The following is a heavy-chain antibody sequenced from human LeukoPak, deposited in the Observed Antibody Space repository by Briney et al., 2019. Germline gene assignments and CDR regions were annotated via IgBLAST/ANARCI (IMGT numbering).Heavy chain of an antibody. CDR1: GGSISSSSYY. D-gene: IGHD6-13*01. V-gene: IGHV4-39*01. CDR3: ARVVVAAAGTDWFDP. Sequence: PSETLSLTCTVSGGSISSSSYYWGWIRQPPGKGLEWIGSIYYSGSTYYNPSLKSRVTISVDTSKNQFSLKLSSVTAADTAVYYCARVVVAAAGTDWFDPWGQGTLVTVSS. CDR2: IYYSGST. J-gene: IGHJ5*02.